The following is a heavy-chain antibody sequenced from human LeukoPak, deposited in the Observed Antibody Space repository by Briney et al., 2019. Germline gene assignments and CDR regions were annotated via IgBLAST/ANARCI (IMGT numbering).Heavy chain of an antibody. CDR2: IYYSGST. D-gene: IGHD3-10*01. CDR1: GGSISSYY. V-gene: IGHV4-59*08. Sequence: SETLSLTCTVSGGSISSYYWSWIRQPPGKGLEWIGYIYYSGSTNYNPSLKSRVTISVDTSKNQFSLKLSSVTAADTAVYYCARHMRKSPARGAWFDPWGQGTLVTVSS. J-gene: IGHJ5*02. CDR3: ARHMRKSPARGAWFDP.